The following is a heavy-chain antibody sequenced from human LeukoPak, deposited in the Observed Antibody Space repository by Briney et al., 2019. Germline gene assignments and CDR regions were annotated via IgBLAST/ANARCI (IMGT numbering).Heavy chain of an antibody. Sequence: GASAKVSCKASGGTFSSYAISWVRQAPGQGLEWMGGVIPIFGTANYAQKFQGRVTITADESTSTAYMELSSLRSEDTAVYYCARGSSGWSYYFDYWGQGTLVTVSS. CDR2: VIPIFGTA. J-gene: IGHJ4*02. D-gene: IGHD6-19*01. CDR1: GGTFSSYA. CDR3: ARGSSGWSYYFDY. V-gene: IGHV1-69*13.